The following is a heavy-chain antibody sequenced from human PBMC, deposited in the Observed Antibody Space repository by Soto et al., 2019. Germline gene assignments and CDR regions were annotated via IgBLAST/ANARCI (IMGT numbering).Heavy chain of an antibody. CDR1: GGSISSYY. J-gene: IGHJ5*02. V-gene: IGHV4-59*01. Sequence: PSETLSLTCTVSGGSISSYYWSWIRQPPGKGLEWIGYTYYSGSTNYNPSLKSRVTISVDTSKNQFSLKLSSVTAADTAVYYCARHHKKNWFDPWGQGTLVTVSS. CDR3: ARHHKKNWFDP. CDR2: TYYSGST.